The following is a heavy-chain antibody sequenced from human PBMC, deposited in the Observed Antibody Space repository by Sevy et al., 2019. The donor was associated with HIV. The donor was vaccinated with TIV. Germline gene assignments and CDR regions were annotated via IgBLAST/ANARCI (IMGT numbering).Heavy chain of an antibody. CDR3: AKGFCSGGSCPRDYYHYGMDV. CDR1: EFTFSSYA. J-gene: IGHJ6*02. CDR2: ISGSGRYT. D-gene: IGHD2-15*01. Sequence: GGSLRLSCAASEFTFSSYAMSWVRQAPGKGLEWVSSISGSGRYTYYADSVEGRFTISRDNSKNTLYVQMNSLRPEDTAVYYCAKGFCSGGSCPRDYYHYGMDVWGQGTTVTVSS. V-gene: IGHV3-23*01.